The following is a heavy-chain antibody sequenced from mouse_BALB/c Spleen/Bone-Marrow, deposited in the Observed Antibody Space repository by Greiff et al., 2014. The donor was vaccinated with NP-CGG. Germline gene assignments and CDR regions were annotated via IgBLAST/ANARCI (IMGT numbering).Heavy chain of an antibody. Sequence: QVQLQQSGAELVRPGASVKLSCKASGYTFTSYWINWVKQRPGQGLEWIGNIYPSDSYANYNQEFKDKATLTVDKSSSTAYMQLSSPTSEDSAVDYCTRGRCDAFYWYFDVWGAGTTVTVSS. CDR3: TRGRCDAFYWYFDV. J-gene: IGHJ1*01. CDR2: IYPSDSYA. CDR1: GYTFTSYW. V-gene: IGHV1-69*02.